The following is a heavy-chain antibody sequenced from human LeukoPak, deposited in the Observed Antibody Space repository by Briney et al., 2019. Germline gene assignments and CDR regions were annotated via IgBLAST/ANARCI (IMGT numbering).Heavy chain of an antibody. Sequence: ASVKVSCKASGYTFTSYGISWVRQAPGQGLEWMGWISAYNGNTNYAQKLQGRVTMTTDTSTSTAYMELRSLRSDDTAVYHCARDRVDTATEDWFDPWGQGTLVTVSS. CDR3: ARDRVDTATEDWFDP. V-gene: IGHV1-18*01. CDR1: GYTFTSYG. CDR2: ISAYNGNT. D-gene: IGHD5-18*01. J-gene: IGHJ5*02.